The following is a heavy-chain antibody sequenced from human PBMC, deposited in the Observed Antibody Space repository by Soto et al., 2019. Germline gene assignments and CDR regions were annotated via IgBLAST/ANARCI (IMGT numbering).Heavy chain of an antibody. J-gene: IGHJ3*02. V-gene: IGHV1-69*13. CDR1: GGTFSSYA. CDR2: IIPIFGTA. Sequence: SVKVSCKASGGTFSSYAISWVRQAPGQGLEWMGGIIPIFGTANYAQKFQGRVTITADESTSTAYMELSSLRSEDTAVYYCARDVHVAGTPGAFDIWGQGTMVTVSS. CDR3: ARDVHVAGTPGAFDI. D-gene: IGHD6-19*01.